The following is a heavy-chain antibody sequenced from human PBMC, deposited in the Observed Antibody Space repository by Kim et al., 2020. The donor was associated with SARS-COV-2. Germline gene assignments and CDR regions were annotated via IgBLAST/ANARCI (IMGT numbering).Heavy chain of an antibody. D-gene: IGHD3-3*01. CDR1: GFTFSSYA. J-gene: IGHJ4*02. Sequence: GGSLRLSCAASGFTFSSYAMSWVRQAPGKGLEWVSAISGSGGSTYYADSVKGRFTISRDNSKNTLYLQMNSLRAEDTAVYYCAKASGGGFGVVSTFDYWGQGTLVTVSS. CDR2: ISGSGGST. V-gene: IGHV3-23*01. CDR3: AKASGGGFGVVSTFDY.